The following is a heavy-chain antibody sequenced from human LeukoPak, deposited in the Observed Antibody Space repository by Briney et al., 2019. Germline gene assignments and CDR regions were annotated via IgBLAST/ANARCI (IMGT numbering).Heavy chain of an antibody. Sequence: SETLSLTCTVSGGSISSSSYYWGWVRQPPGTGLEWIGSIYYSGSTYYNPSLKSRVTISVDTSKNQFSLNLSSVTAADTAVYYCASSYCSSTSCYYFDNWFDPWGQGTLVTVSS. J-gene: IGHJ5*02. CDR1: GGSISSSSYY. CDR3: ASSYCSSTSCYYFDNWFDP. CDR2: IYYSGST. V-gene: IGHV4-39*01. D-gene: IGHD2-2*01.